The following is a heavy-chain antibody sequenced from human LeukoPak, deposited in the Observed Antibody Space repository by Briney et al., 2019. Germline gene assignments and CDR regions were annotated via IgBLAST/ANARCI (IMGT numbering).Heavy chain of an antibody. D-gene: IGHD6-13*01. CDR3: ARDWGIAAAGTTDY. Sequence: ASVKVSCKASGYTFTSYGISWVRQDPGQGLEWMGWISAYNGNTNYAQKLQGRVTMTTDTSTSTAYMELRSLRSDDTAVYYCARDWGIAAAGTTDYWGQGTLVTVSS. CDR1: GYTFTSYG. CDR2: ISAYNGNT. V-gene: IGHV1-18*01. J-gene: IGHJ4*02.